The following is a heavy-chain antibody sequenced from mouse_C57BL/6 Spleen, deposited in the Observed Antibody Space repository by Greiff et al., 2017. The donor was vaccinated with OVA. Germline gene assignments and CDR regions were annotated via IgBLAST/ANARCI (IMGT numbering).Heavy chain of an antibody. J-gene: IGHJ3*01. V-gene: IGHV5-17*01. CDR1: GFTFSDYG. CDR3: ARDYYGSSYAWFAY. CDR2: ISSGSSTI. Sequence: DVHLVESGGGLVKPGGSLKLSCAASGFTFSDYGMHWVRQAPEKGLEWVAYISSGSSTIYYADTVKGRFTISRDNAKNTLFLQMTSLRSEDTAMYYCARDYYGSSYAWFAYWGQGTLVTVSA. D-gene: IGHD1-1*01.